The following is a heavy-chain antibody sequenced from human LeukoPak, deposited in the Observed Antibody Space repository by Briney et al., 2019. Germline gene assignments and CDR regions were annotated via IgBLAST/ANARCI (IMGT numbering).Heavy chain of an antibody. CDR3: ADPGYCSGGSCSSTDSY. Sequence: GGSLRLSCAASGFSFSNYWMHWVRQAPGKGLVWVSRINSDGSTTDYADSVKGRFTISRDNAKNTLYLQMNSLRAEDTAVYYCADPGYCSGGSCSSTDSYWGQGTLVTVSS. V-gene: IGHV3-74*01. J-gene: IGHJ4*02. D-gene: IGHD2-15*01. CDR2: INSDGSTT. CDR1: GFSFSNYW.